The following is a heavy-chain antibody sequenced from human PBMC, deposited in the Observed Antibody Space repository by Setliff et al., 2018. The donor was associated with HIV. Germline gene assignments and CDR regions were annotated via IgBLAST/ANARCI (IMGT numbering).Heavy chain of an antibody. CDR3: ARVREEFGSGQYYPDVFAI. CDR2: VYPGDATA. V-gene: IGHV1-46*01. CDR1: GYSFTSYI. J-gene: IGHJ3*02. Sequence: GASVKVSCKASGYSFTSYIIHWVRQAPGQGLEWVGRVYPGDATASYAQKLQGRVTITADKSTNTVYMELSSLRSEDTAVYYCARVREEFGSGQYYPDVFAIWGQGTMVTVSS. D-gene: IGHD3-10*01.